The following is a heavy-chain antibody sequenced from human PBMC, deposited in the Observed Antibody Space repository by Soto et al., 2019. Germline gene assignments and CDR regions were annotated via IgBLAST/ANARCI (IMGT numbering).Heavy chain of an antibody. CDR2: ISGSGGST. D-gene: IGHD6-19*01. V-gene: IGHV3-23*01. J-gene: IGHJ4*02. CDR1: GFTFSSYA. Sequence: PGGSLRLSCAASGFTFSSYAMSWVRQAPGKGLEWVSAISGSGGSTYYADSVKGRFTISRDNSKNTLYLQMNSLRAEDTAVYYCAKDISSGWYGTSGYKQEYYFDYWGQGTLVTVSS. CDR3: AKDISSGWYGTSGYKQEYYFDY.